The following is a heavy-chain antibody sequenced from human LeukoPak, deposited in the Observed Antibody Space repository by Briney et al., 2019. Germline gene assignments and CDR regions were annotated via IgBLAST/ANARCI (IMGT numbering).Heavy chain of an antibody. CDR1: GYTFTSYA. CDR3: ASKRSSSSWYEWFDP. J-gene: IGHJ5*02. D-gene: IGHD6-13*01. Sequence: ASVKVSCKASGYTFTSYAMNWVRQAPGQGLEWMGWINPNSGGTNYAQKFQGRVTMTRDTSISTAYMELSRLRSDDTAVYYCASKRSSSSWYEWFDPWGQGTLVTVSS. V-gene: IGHV1-2*02. CDR2: INPNSGGT.